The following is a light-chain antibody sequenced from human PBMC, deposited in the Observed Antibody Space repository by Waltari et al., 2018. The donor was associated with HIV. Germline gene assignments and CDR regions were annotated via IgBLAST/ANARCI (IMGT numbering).Light chain of an antibody. Sequence: YEVTQPPSMAVSPGQTASITCSGYELGDKYTCWYQQRPGQSPLLIIYQDNKRPSGIPERFSASNSGHTATLTISGTLPMDEADYYCQAWGTSTSGVFGRGTKLTVL. CDR2: QDN. J-gene: IGLJ2*01. CDR1: ELGDKY. CDR3: QAWGTSTSGV. V-gene: IGLV3-1*01.